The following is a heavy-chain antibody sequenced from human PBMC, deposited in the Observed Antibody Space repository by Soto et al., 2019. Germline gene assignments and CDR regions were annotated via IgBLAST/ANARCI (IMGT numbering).Heavy chain of an antibody. CDR2: IYYSGST. J-gene: IGHJ5*02. V-gene: IGHV4-31*03. Sequence: SETLSLTCTVSGGSISSGGYYWSWIRQHPGKGLEWIGYIYYSGSTYYNPSLRSRVTISVDTSKNQFSLKLSSVTAADTAVYYCARVFSDSSSFFDPWGQGTLVTVSS. CDR3: ARVFSDSSSFFDP. D-gene: IGHD6-13*01. CDR1: GGSISSGGYY.